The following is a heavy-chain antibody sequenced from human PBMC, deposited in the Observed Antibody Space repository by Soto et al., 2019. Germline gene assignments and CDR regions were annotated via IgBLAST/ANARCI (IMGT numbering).Heavy chain of an antibody. CDR2: TFYRSKWYN. CDR1: GESVACNSAV. CDR3: VRGSAYYGMDV. V-gene: IGHV6-1*01. D-gene: IGHD3-10*01. Sequence: QTLSLTCAMSGESVACNSAVWDWIRQSPSRGLEWLGRTFYRSKWYNDYAVSVESRITITPDTSKNQFSLQLNSVTPEDTAVYFCVRGSAYYGMDVWGHGTTVTVSS. J-gene: IGHJ6*02.